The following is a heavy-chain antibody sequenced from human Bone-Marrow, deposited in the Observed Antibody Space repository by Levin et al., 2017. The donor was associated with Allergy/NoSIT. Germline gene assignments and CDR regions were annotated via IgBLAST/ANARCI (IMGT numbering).Heavy chain of an antibody. CDR3: TTEEYCSDGRCYSGSWFDP. V-gene: IGHV3-15*07. D-gene: IGHD2-15*01. J-gene: IGHJ5*02. CDR2: IKAKRDGETT. CDR1: GFTFSKAW. Sequence: SCVASGFTFSKAWMTWVRQAPGKGLEWVGRIKAKRDGETTDYAAPMKGRFTISRDDSKDTLFLQMTSLKTEDTGVYYCTTEEYCSDGRCYSGSWFDPWGQGTLVTVSS.